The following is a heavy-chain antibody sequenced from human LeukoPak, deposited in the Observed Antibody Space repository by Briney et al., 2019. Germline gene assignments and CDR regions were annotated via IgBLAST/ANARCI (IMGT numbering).Heavy chain of an antibody. V-gene: IGHV3-21*01. CDR3: ASLNYYDSSGYYEGLTPPDY. Sequence: GGSLRLSCAASGFTFSSYSMNWVRQAPGEGVEWVSSISSSSSYIYYADSVKGRFTISRDNAKNSLYLQMNSLRAEDTAVYYCASLNYYDSSGYYEGLTPPDYWGQGTLVTVSS. CDR2: ISSSSSYI. CDR1: GFTFSSYS. D-gene: IGHD3-22*01. J-gene: IGHJ4*02.